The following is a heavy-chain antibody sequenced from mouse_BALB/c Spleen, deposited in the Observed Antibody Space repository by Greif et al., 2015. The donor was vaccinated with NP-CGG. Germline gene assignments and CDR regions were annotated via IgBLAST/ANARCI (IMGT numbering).Heavy chain of an antibody. CDR1: GFNIKDYY. V-gene: IGHV14-4*02. Sequence: VQLQQSGAELVRSGASVKLSCTASGFNIKDYYMHWVKQRPEQGLEWIGWIDPENGDTEYAPKFQGKATMTADTSSNTAYLQLSSLTSEDTAVYYYNGNWFAYWGQGTLVTVSA. CDR3: NGNWFAY. J-gene: IGHJ3*01. CDR2: IDPENGDT.